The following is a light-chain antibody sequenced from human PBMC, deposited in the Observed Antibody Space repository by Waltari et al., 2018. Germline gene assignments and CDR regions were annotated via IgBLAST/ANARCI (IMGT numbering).Light chain of an antibody. V-gene: IGKV1-39*01. CDR3: QQSYSQTRT. J-gene: IGKJ1*01. CDR1: QSISSY. CDR2: AAS. Sequence: DIQMTLSPSSLSASVGDRVTITCRASQSISSYLSWYQQKPGRAPKLLIYAASSLESGVPSRFSASGSGRDFTLIISSLQPEDFATYSCQQSYSQTRTFGQGTKVEI.